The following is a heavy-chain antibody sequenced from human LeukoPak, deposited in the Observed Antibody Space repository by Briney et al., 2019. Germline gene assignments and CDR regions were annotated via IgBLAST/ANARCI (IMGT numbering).Heavy chain of an antibody. D-gene: IGHD2/OR15-2a*01. CDR2: INHSGST. J-gene: IGHJ3*02. Sequence: PSETLSLTCTVPGGSIRSSYYYWGWIRQPPGKGLEWSGEINHSGSTNYNPSLKSRVTISVDTSKNQFSLKLSSVTAADTAVYYCARELIYALDAFDIWSQGTMVTVSS. CDR1: GGSIRSSYYY. V-gene: IGHV4-39*07. CDR3: ARELIYALDAFDI.